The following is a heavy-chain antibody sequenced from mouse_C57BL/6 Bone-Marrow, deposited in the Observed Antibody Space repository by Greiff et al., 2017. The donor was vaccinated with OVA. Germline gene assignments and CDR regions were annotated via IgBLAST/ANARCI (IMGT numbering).Heavy chain of an antibody. CDR2: ISGGGGNT. D-gene: IGHD2-3*01. J-gene: IGHJ1*03. CDR3: ARPGDGYPHWYFDV. CDR1: GFTFSSYT. Sequence: EVKLVESGGGLVKPGGSLKLSCAASGFTFSSYTMSWVRQTPEKRLEWVATISGGGGNTYYPDSVKGRFTISRDNAKNTLYLQMSSLRSEDTALYYGARPGDGYPHWYFDVWGTGTTVTVSS. V-gene: IGHV5-9*01.